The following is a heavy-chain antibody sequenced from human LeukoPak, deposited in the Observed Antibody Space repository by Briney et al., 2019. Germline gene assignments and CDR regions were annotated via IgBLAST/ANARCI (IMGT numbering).Heavy chain of an antibody. CDR3: ARDTGAVGATIDY. D-gene: IGHD1-26*01. V-gene: IGHV1-69*06. CDR2: IIPIFGTA. J-gene: IGHJ4*02. CDR1: GRTFSRYA. Sequence: ASVKVSCKASGRTFSRYAISWVRQAPGQGLEWMGGIIPIFGTANYAQKFQGRVTITADKSTSTAYMELSSLRSEDTAVYYCARDTGAVGATIDYWGQGTLVTVSS.